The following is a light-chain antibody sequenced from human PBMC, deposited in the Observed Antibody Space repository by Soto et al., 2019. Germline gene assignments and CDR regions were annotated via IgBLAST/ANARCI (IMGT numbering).Light chain of an antibody. J-gene: IGKJ1*01. V-gene: IGKV4-1*01. CDR3: QQYYSTPWT. Sequence: DIVMTQSPDSLPVSLGERATINCKSSQSVLYSSNNKNYLAWYQQKPGQPPKLLIYWASTRESGVPDRFSGSGSGTDFTLTISSLQAEDVAVYYYQQYYSTPWTFGQGTKVEIK. CDR2: WAS. CDR1: QSVLYSSNNKNY.